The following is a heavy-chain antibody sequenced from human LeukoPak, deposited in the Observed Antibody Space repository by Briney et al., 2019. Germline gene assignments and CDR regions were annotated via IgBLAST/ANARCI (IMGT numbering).Heavy chain of an antibody. D-gene: IGHD5-12*01. CDR2: INPNTGGT. V-gene: IGHV1-2*02. CDR1: GYTFTSYG. CDR3: ARDRGGYGYFDY. J-gene: IGHJ4*02. Sequence: ASVKVSCKASGYTFTSYGISWVRQAPGQGLEWMGWINPNTGGTNYAQKFQGRVSLTRDTSINTAYMELSRLRSDDTAVYYCARDRGGYGYFDYWGQGTLVTVSS.